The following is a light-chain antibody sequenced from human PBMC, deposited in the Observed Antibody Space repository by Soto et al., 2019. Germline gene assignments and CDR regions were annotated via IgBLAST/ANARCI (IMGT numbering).Light chain of an antibody. J-gene: IGLJ1*01. Sequence: QSELTEPGSLSGSPGQSITISCTGTSSDVGNYNLVSWYQQHPGKAPKLMIYDVSKRPSGVSNRFSGSKSGNTASLTISRLQADDEADYCCCSYAGDSYVFGTGTKVTVL. CDR1: SSDVGNYNL. CDR3: CSYAGDSYV. V-gene: IGLV2-23*02. CDR2: DVS.